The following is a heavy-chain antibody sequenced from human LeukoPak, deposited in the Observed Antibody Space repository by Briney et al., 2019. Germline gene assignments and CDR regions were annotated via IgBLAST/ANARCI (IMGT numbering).Heavy chain of an antibody. CDR1: GFTFSTYA. CDR2: ISYDERNE. D-gene: IGHD5-12*01. J-gene: IGHJ4*02. Sequence: GGALRLSCAASGFTFSTYAMHWVREAPGKGLDWVAVISYDERNEYYADSVKGRFTISRGNSENTLSLQMNSLRGEDTDVYYCAKDPGGYSGYDYGYWGQGTLVTVSS. CDR3: AKDPGGYSGYDYGY. V-gene: IGHV3-30*04.